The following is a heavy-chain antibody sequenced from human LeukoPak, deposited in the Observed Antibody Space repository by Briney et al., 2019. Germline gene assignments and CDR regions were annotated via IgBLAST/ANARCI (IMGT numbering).Heavy chain of an antibody. Sequence: ASVKVSCKASGYTFTGYYMHWVRQAPGQGLEWMGWINPNSGGTNYAQKFQGRVTMTRDTSISTAYMELSRLRSDDTAVYYCARSRLGATIRYDYWGQGTLVTVSS. V-gene: IGHV1-2*02. D-gene: IGHD1-26*01. J-gene: IGHJ4*02. CDR1: GYTFTGYY. CDR2: INPNSGGT. CDR3: ARSRLGATIRYDY.